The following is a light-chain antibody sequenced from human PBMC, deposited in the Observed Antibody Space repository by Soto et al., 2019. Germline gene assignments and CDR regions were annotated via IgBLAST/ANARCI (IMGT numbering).Light chain of an antibody. V-gene: IGKV1-39*01. Sequence: EIQMTQSPSSLSASVGDRVTLTCRASHTIATYLNWYQQKAGRVPEVLIYGTSTLQPGVPSRFTGSGYGTDFTLTINNVQPEDFATYYCQQSYTMPFTFGPGTKVDI. CDR2: GTS. CDR3: QQSYTMPFT. CDR1: HTIATY. J-gene: IGKJ3*01.